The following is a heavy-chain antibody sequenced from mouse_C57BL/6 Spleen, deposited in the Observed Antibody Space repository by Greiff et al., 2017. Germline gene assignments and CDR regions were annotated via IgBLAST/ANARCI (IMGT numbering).Heavy chain of an antibody. CDR1: GYTFTSYW. Sequence: QVQLQQPGAELVRPGSSVKLSCKASGYTFTSYWMHWVKQRPIQGLEWIGNIDPSDSDTHYNHKFKDKATLTVDKSSSTAYMQLSSLTSEDSAVYYCSRISPTVVAPFDVWGTGTTVTVSS. D-gene: IGHD1-1*01. CDR3: SRISPTVVAPFDV. CDR2: IDPSDSDT. J-gene: IGHJ1*03. V-gene: IGHV1-52*01.